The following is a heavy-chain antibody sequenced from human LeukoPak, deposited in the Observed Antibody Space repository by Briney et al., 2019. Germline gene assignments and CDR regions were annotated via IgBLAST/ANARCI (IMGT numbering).Heavy chain of an antibody. V-gene: IGHV1-2*02. J-gene: IGHJ6*02. Sequence: ASVKVSCKASAYTFTGYYMHWVRQAPGQGLEWMGWINPNSGGTNYAQKFKGRVTMTRDTSISTAYMELSRLRSDDTAVYYCARFYYWRQYCSGGSCSSTSYGMDVWGQGTTVTVSS. D-gene: IGHD2-15*01. CDR2: INPNSGGT. CDR3: ARFYYWRQYCSGGSCSSTSYGMDV. CDR1: AYTFTGYY.